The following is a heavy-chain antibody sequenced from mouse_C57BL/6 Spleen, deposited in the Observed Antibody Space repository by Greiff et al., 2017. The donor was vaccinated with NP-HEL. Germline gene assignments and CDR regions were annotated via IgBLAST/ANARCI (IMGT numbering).Heavy chain of an antibody. CDR3: AREGYSGNSAMDY. CDR2: INPGSGGT. V-gene: IGHV1-54*01. CDR1: GYAFTNYL. Sequence: VQRVESGAELVRPGTSVKVSCKASGYAFTNYLIEWVKQRPGQGLEWIGVINPGSGGTNYNEKFKGKATLTADKSSSTAYMQLSSLTSEDSAVYVCAREGYSGNSAMDYWGQGTSVTVSS. D-gene: IGHD2-3*01. J-gene: IGHJ4*01.